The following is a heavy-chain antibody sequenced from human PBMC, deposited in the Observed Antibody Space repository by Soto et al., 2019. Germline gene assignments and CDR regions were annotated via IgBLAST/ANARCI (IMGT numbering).Heavy chain of an antibody. CDR3: AKSRGTDWYGWFDP. D-gene: IGHD6-19*01. CDR1: GFTVSSNY. V-gene: IGHV3-30*18. J-gene: IGHJ5*02. Sequence: VQLVETGGGLIQPGGSLRLSCAASGFTVSSNYMNWVRQAPGKGLEWMGVISYDGSHKYYADSVKGRFTISRDNSKNTLYLQVNSLRAEDTAVYYCAKSRGTDWYGWFDPWGQGTLVTVSS. CDR2: ISYDGSHK.